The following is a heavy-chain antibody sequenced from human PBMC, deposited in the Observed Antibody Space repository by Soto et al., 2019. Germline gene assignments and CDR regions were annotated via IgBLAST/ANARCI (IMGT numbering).Heavy chain of an antibody. J-gene: IGHJ6*02. CDR1: GGIFSSYA. CDR2: IIPIFGTT. V-gene: IGHV1-69*12. Sequence: QVQLVQSGAEVKKPGSSVKVSCKASGGIFSSYAMNWVRQAPGQGLEWMGGIIPIFGTTNYAQKFQGRVTITADESTRTAYMELRGLRYEDTDVYYCASPNNGTHYYYYAMDVWGQWTTVTVSS. CDR3: ASPNNGTHYYYYAMDV. D-gene: IGHD1-20*01.